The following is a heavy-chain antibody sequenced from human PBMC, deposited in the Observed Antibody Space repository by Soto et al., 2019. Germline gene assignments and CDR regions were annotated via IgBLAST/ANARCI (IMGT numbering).Heavy chain of an antibody. CDR3: ARDYGLGYYGSGSRSSYYMDV. V-gene: IGHV1-69*13. Sequence: SVKVSCKASGGTFSSYAISWVRQAPGQGLEWMGGIIPISGTANYAQKFQGRVTITADESTSTAYMELSSLRSEDTAVYYCARDYGLGYYGSGSRSSYYMDVWGKGTTVTVSS. CDR2: IIPISGTA. J-gene: IGHJ6*03. CDR1: GGTFSSYA. D-gene: IGHD3-10*01.